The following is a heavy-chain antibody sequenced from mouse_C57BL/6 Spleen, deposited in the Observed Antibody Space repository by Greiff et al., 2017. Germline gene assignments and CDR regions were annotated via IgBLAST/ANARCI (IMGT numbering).Heavy chain of an antibody. CDR3: AREANYDYDGYYAMDY. Sequence: VQLQQSGPELVKPGASVKMSCKASGYTFTDYNMHWVKQSHGKSLEWIGYINPNNGGTSYNQKFKGKATLTVNKSSSTAYMELRSLTSEDSAVYYCAREANYDYDGYYAMDYWGQGTSVTVSS. D-gene: IGHD2-4*01. CDR2: INPNNGGT. CDR1: GYTFTDYN. J-gene: IGHJ4*01. V-gene: IGHV1-22*01.